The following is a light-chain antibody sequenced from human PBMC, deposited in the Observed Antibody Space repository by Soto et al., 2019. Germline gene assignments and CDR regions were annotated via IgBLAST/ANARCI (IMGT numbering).Light chain of an antibody. CDR1: SSDVGGYNY. Sequence: QSALPQPHSASGSPGQSVTISCTGTSSDVGGYNYVSWYQQHPGKAPKLMIYEVSKRPSGGPDRFSGSNSGNTASLTVSGLQAEDEADYYCNSYAGSNNWVFGGGTKPTVL. CDR3: NSYAGSNNWV. CDR2: EVS. V-gene: IGLV2-8*01. J-gene: IGLJ3*02.